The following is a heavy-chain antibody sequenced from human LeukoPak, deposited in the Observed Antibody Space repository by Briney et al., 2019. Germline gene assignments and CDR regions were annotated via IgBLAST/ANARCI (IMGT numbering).Heavy chain of an antibody. CDR2: ISSSSTYI. J-gene: IGHJ4*02. V-gene: IGHV3-21*01. D-gene: IGHD2-2*01. Sequence: PGGSLRLSCVASGFTFSSYTMNWVRQAPGKGLEWVSSISSSSTYIYYADSVKGRFTISRDNSKNSLYLQMNSLKAEDTAVYYCARTQGYCSSTSCYSYYFDYWGQGTLVTVSS. CDR1: GFTFSSYT. CDR3: ARTQGYCSSTSCYSYYFDY.